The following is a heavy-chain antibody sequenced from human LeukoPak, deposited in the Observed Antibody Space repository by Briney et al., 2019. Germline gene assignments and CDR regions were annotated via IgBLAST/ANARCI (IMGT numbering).Heavy chain of an antibody. CDR2: IKSKTDGGTT. V-gene: IGHV3-15*01. J-gene: IGHJ4*02. Sequence: GGSLRLSCAASGFTVSDYAMHWVRQAPGKGLEWVGRIKSKTDGGTTDYAAPVKGRFTISRDDSKNTLYLQMNSLKTEDTAVYYCTTILYWPLDYWGQGTLVTVSS. CDR3: TTILYWPLDY. CDR1: GFTVSDYA. D-gene: IGHD2-8*02.